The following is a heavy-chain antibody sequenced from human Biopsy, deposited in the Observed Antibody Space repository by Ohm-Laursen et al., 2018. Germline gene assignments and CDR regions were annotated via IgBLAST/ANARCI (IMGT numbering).Heavy chain of an antibody. V-gene: IGHV3-48*03. CDR1: GFTFNSHE. J-gene: IGHJ6*02. Sequence: SLRLSCAASGFTFNSHEMNWVRQAPEKGLEWISYITGSSSTIYYADSVKGRFTISRDNAKNSLYLQRNSLRAEDTAVYYCTRLAYYYYYGMDVWGQGTTVTVSS. CDR3: TRLAYYYYYGMDV. CDR2: ITGSSSTI. D-gene: IGHD2-21*01.